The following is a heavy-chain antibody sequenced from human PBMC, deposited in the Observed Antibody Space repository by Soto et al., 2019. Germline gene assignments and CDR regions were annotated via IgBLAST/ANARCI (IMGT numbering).Heavy chain of an antibody. CDR2: IRSKAYGGTT. Sequence: GGSLRLSCTASGFTFGDYAMSWFRQAPGKGLEWVGFIRSKAYGGTTEYAASVKGRFTISRDDSKSIAYLQMNSLKTEDTAGYYCTQSPRGYSYGYLGGFDYWGQGTLVTVSS. CDR3: TQSPRGYSYGYLGGFDY. V-gene: IGHV3-49*03. J-gene: IGHJ4*02. CDR1: GFTFGDYA. D-gene: IGHD5-18*01.